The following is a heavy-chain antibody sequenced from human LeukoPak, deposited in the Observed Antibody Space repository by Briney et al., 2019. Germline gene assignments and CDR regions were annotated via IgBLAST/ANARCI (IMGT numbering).Heavy chain of an antibody. V-gene: IGHV3-23*01. CDR2: AGNNGIA. D-gene: IGHD2-21*02. CDR1: GFNFNTYA. Sequence: GGSLRLSCAASGFNFNTYALGWVRQAPGKGLEWVSAAGNNGIAYYADSVKGRFTISRDNSKNTLYLQMNSLRAEDTAVYYCVKSRLPYCGGDCYPFDSWGQGTLVTVSS. CDR3: VKSRLPYCGGDCYPFDS. J-gene: IGHJ4*02.